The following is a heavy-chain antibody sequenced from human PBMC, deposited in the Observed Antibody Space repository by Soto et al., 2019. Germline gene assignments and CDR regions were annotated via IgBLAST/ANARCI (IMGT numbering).Heavy chain of an antibody. Sequence: QVQLVESGGGVVQPGRSLRLSCAASGFTFSSYGMHWVRQAPGKGLEWVALISYDGSDKYSAGSVKRRFTLSRDNSKNTXXLPMNSLRAEATAIYYCAKDLNDDDTGGYLEGTDYWGQGPLVTFSS. CDR2: ISYDGSDK. CDR1: GFTFSSYG. J-gene: IGHJ4*02. D-gene: IGHD3-22*01. CDR3: AKDLNDDDTGGYLEGTDY. V-gene: IGHV3-30*18.